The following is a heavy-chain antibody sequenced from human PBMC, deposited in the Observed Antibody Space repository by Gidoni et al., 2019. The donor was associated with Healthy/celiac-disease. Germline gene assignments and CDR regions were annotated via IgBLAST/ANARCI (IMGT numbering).Heavy chain of an antibody. D-gene: IGHD2-21*02. J-gene: IGHJ4*02. Sequence: EVQLVEYGGGLVQPGGSLRLSCAASGFTFSSYWMSWVRKAPGRGLEWVANIKQDGSEKYYVDSVKGRFTISRDNAKNSLYLQMNSLRAEDTAVYYCARGEYCGGDCYSTPLDYWGQGTLVTVSS. CDR1: GFTFSSYW. CDR3: ARGEYCGGDCYSTPLDY. V-gene: IGHV3-7*01. CDR2: IKQDGSEK.